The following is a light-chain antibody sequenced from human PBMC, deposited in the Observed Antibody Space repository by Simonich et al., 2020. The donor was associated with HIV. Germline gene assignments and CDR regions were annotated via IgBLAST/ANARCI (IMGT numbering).Light chain of an antibody. J-gene: IGKJ4*01. Sequence: DIQMTQSPSSLSASVGDRVTITCRTSQSISNYLNWYQQKPGKAPKLLIYAASNLQSGVPSRFSGSGSGTEFTLVISSMQSEDFAVYYCQQYNAWPTFGGGTKVEIK. V-gene: IGKV1-39*01. CDR1: QSISNY. CDR3: QQYNAWPT. CDR2: AAS.